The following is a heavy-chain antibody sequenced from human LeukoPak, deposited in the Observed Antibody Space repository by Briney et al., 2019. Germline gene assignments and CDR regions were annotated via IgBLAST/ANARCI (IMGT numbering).Heavy chain of an antibody. CDR3: ARDKSRGQHLARTHTLWFDP. CDR1: GFTVSSNY. CDR2: IYSGGST. J-gene: IGHJ5*02. V-gene: IGHV3-66*01. Sequence: PGGSLRLSCAASGFTVSSNYMSWVRQAPGKGLEWVSVIYSGGSTYYADSVKGRFTISRDNSKNTLYLQMNSLRAEDTAVYYCARDKSRGQHLARTHTLWFDPWGQGTLVTVSS. D-gene: IGHD6-13*01.